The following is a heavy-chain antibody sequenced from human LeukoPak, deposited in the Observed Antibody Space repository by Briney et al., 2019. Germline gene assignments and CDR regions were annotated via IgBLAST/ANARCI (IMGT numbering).Heavy chain of an antibody. CDR3: ARWGRTRQYYFDY. D-gene: IGHD3-16*01. CDR1: GFIFSDYG. J-gene: IGHJ4*02. V-gene: IGHV3-33*01. CDR2: TRFDGSIK. Sequence: PGRSLRLSCAVSGFIFSDYGFHWVRQAPGKGLEWVAVTRFDGSIKQYAQSVKGRFTISRDNSNNTLYLQRNSLKAEDTAVYYCARWGRTRQYYFDYWGQGTLVTVSS.